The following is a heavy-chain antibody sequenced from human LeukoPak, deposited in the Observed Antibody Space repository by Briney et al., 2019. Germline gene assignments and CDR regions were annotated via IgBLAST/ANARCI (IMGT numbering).Heavy chain of an antibody. Sequence: ASVKVSCKASGYTFTSYDINWVRQATGQGLEWMGWMNPNSGNTGYAQKFQGRVTITRNTSISTAYMELSSLRSEDTAVYYCARARRGIVVVPAAIADYYYYYYMDVWGKGTTVTVSS. V-gene: IGHV1-8*03. CDR2: MNPNSGNT. CDR1: GYTFTSYD. CDR3: ARARRGIVVVPAAIADYYYYYYMDV. D-gene: IGHD2-2*02. J-gene: IGHJ6*03.